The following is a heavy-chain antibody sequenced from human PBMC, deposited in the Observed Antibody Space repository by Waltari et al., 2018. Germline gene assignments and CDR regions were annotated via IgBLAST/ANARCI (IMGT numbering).Heavy chain of an antibody. D-gene: IGHD5-18*01. V-gene: IGHV1-46*01. J-gene: IGHJ4*02. CDR3: ARSREIQLWLGSQDY. Sequence: QVQLVQSGAEVKKPGASVKVSCKASGYTFISYYMHWVRQAPGQGLEWMGIINPSGGSTSYAQKFQGRVTMTRDTSTSTVYMELSSLRSEDTAVYYCARSREIQLWLGSQDYWGQGTLVTVSS. CDR1: GYTFISYY. CDR2: INPSGGST.